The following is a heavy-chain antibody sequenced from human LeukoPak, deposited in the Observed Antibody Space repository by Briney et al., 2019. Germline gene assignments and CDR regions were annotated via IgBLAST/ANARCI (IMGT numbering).Heavy chain of an antibody. CDR2: IRYDGSNK. CDR3: ARERNYYGSVPDAFDI. D-gene: IGHD3-10*01. J-gene: IGHJ3*02. V-gene: IGHV3-30*02. Sequence: GGSLRLSCAASGFTFSSYGMHWVRQAPGKGLEWVAFIRYDGSNKYYADSVKGRFTISRDNSKNTLYLQMNSLRAEDTAVYYCARERNYYGSVPDAFDIWGQGTMVTVSS. CDR1: GFTFSSYG.